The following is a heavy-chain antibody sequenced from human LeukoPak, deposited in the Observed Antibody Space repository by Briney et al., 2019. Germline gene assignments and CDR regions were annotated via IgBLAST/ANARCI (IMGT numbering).Heavy chain of an antibody. CDR1: GGTFSSYA. J-gene: IGHJ4*02. D-gene: IGHD1-1*01. CDR3: ARDRGTGTSEGGIDY. CDR2: IIPIFGIA. V-gene: IGHV1-69*04. Sequence: SVKVSCKASGGTFSSYAISWVRQAPGQGVEWMGRIIPIFGIANYAQKFQGRVTITPDTSTPTAYLELSSLRSEDTAVYYCARDRGTGTSEGGIDYWGQGTLVTVSS.